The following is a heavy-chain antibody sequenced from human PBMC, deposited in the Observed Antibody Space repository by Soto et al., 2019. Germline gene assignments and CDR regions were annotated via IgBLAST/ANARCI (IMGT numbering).Heavy chain of an antibody. CDR2: ISGTGTST. J-gene: IGHJ4*02. Sequence: HPGGSLRLSCAASGFPFSTYAMSWVRQTPGKGLEWVSAISGTGTSTYYADSVKGRFTISRDNSKNTLFLQMNSLRADDTAVYYCAKVGNDFWSGFYFFDYWGQGTLVTVSS. V-gene: IGHV3-23*01. CDR1: GFPFSTYA. CDR3: AKVGNDFWSGFYFFDY. D-gene: IGHD3-3*01.